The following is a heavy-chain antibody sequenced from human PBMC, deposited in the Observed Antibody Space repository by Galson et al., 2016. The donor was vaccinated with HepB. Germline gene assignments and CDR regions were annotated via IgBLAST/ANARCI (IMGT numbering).Heavy chain of an antibody. CDR1: GYSFTSYW. J-gene: IGHJ4*02. Sequence: QSGAEVKKPGESLRISCKGSGYSFTSYWISWVRQMPGKGLEWMGRIDPSDSYTNYSPSFQGHVTISADKSISTAYLHWSSLKASDSAMYYCAKGGVAGMTGGYWGQGALVTVSS. D-gene: IGHD6-19*01. CDR2: IDPSDSYT. V-gene: IGHV5-10-1*01. CDR3: AKGGVAGMTGGY.